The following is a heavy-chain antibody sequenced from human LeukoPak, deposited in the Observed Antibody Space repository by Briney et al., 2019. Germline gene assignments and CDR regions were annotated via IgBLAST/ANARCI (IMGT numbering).Heavy chain of an antibody. V-gene: IGHV3-30*18. D-gene: IGHD3-10*01. Sequence: GGSLRLSCAASGFTFSSYGMHWVRQAPGQGLEWVAVISYDGSNKYYADSVKGRFTISTDNSKNTLYLQMNSLRAEDTAVYYCAKDRYYGSGSEYYYYGMDVWGQGTTVTVSS. CDR3: AKDRYYGSGSEYYYYGMDV. CDR1: GFTFSSYG. CDR2: ISYDGSNK. J-gene: IGHJ6*02.